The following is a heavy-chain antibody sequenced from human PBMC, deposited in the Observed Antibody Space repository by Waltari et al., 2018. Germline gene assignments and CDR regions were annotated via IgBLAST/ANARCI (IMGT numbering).Heavy chain of an antibody. Sequence: EVQLVESGGGLVQPGGSLRLYCSASGFTFISYAMPWVRQAPGKGLEYVSAISSNGDSTYYADSVKGRFTISRDNSKNTLYLQMSSLRAEDTAVYYCVKRGSSGYYYDYWGQGTLVTVSS. V-gene: IGHV3-64D*08. CDR1: GFTFISYA. D-gene: IGHD3-22*01. J-gene: IGHJ4*02. CDR2: ISSNGDST. CDR3: VKRGSSGYYYDY.